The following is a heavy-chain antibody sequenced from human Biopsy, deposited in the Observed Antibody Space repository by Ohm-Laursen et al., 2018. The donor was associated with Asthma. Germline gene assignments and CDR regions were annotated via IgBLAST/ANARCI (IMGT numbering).Heavy chain of an antibody. J-gene: IGHJ6*02. CDR1: GFTFSDYG. V-gene: IGHV3-30*03. Sequence: SLRLSCSASGFTFSDYGMHWVRQAPGKGLEWVAVISYDGTNKDYADSVKGRFTFSRDNSQNTLSLEMNSLRVEDTAVYYCARDLRSDNWNPWGMDVWGLGTTVTVAS. CDR3: ARDLRSDNWNPWGMDV. CDR2: ISYDGTNK. D-gene: IGHD1-20*01.